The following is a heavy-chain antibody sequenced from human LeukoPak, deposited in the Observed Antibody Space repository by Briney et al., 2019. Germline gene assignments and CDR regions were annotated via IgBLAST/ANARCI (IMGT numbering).Heavy chain of an antibody. J-gene: IGHJ3*02. Sequence: GESLKISCKGSGYRFTTYWIGWVRQMPGKGLEWMGIIYPGDSDTRYSPSFQGQATISADKSITTAYLQWSSLKASDTAMYYCARLSRMAATLDAFDIWGQGTMVTVSS. D-gene: IGHD5-24*01. CDR3: ARLSRMAATLDAFDI. CDR1: GYRFTTYW. CDR2: IYPGDSDT. V-gene: IGHV5-51*01.